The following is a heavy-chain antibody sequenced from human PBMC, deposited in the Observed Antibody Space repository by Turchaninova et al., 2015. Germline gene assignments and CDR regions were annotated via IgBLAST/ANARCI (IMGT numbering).Heavy chain of an antibody. CDR1: GGTFSYYA. CDR2: IIPLSAST. Sequence: KPGSSVKVSCTASGGTFSYYAINWVRQAPGQGLEWLGGIIPLSASTYYAQKFQGRVTLTADESTNTAYMELSSLGSEDTAMYYCTRDSRENFYDFWSGPLGYWGQGTLVTVSS. V-gene: IGHV1-69*01. D-gene: IGHD3-3*01. CDR3: TRDSRENFYDFWSGPLGY. J-gene: IGHJ4*02.